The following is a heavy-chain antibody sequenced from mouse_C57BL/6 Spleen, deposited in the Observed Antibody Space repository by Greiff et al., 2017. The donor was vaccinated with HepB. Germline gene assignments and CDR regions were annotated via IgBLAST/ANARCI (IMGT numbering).Heavy chain of an antibody. D-gene: IGHD2-4*01. CDR2: ISSGSSTI. CDR3: ARKNYDYDGDYAMDY. CDR1: GFTFSDYG. Sequence: EVKVVESGGGLVKPGGSLKLSCAASGFTFSDYGMHWVRQAPEKGLEWVAYISSGSSTIYYADTVKGRFTISRDNAKNTLFLQMTSLRSEDTAMYYCARKNYDYDGDYAMDYWGQGTSVTVSS. J-gene: IGHJ4*01. V-gene: IGHV5-17*01.